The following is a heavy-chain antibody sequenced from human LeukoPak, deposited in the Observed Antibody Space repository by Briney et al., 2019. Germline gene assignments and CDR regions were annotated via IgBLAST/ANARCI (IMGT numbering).Heavy chain of an antibody. Sequence: ASVKVSSKASGYTFTAYYMHWVRQTPVQGLEWMGWINPNSGGTNYAQKFQGRVTMTRDTSISTAYMELSSLRSEDTAVYYCARLTMITCWGQGTLVTVSS. D-gene: IGHD3-22*01. CDR2: INPNSGGT. V-gene: IGHV1-2*02. CDR3: ARLTMITC. J-gene: IGHJ4*02. CDR1: GYTFTAYY.